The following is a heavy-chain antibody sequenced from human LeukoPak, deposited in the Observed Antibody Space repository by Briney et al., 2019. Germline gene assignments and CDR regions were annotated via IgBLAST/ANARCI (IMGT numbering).Heavy chain of an antibody. CDR3: ARSRITMIVVVDWFDP. J-gene: IGHJ5*02. CDR1: GYTFTSCG. Sequence: ASVKVSCKASGYTFTSCGISWVRQAPGQGLEWMGWISAYNGNTNYAQKLQGRVTMTTDTSTSTAYMELSSLRSEDTAMYYCARSRITMIVVVDWFDPWGQGTLVTVSS. CDR2: ISAYNGNT. V-gene: IGHV1-18*01. D-gene: IGHD3-22*01.